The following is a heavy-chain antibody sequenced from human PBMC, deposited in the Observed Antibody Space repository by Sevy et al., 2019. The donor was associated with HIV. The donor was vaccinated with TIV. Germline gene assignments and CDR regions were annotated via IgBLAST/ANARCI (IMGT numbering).Heavy chain of an antibody. V-gene: IGHV1-8*01. D-gene: IGHD2-2*01. CDR2: MNPNSGNT. CDR3: ARGTIVAVPATGGMDV. CDR1: GYTFTSYD. J-gene: IGHJ6*02. Sequence: ASVKVSCKASGYTFTSYDINWVRQATGQGLEWMGWMNPNSGNTGYAQKFQGRVTMTRNTSISTAYMELSSLRSEDTAVYYCARGTIVAVPATGGMDVWGQGTTVTVSS.